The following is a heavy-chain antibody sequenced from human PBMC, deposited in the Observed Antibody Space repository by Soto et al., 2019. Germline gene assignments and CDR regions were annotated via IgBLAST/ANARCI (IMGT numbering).Heavy chain of an antibody. V-gene: IGHV1-69*01. J-gene: IGHJ4*02. D-gene: IGHD2-21*02. CDR1: GGTFTNDA. CDR3: AGEVVTETTLGYFDF. Sequence: QVHLVQSGAEVKKSGSSVRVSCTASGGTFTNDAISWVRQAPGQGLEWLGRIIPFFGTPDYSQSFKGRLKIPADESTGTAYMDLRSLRSDDTAVYYCAGEVVTETTLGYFDFWGQGTLVTVSS. CDR2: IIPFFGTP.